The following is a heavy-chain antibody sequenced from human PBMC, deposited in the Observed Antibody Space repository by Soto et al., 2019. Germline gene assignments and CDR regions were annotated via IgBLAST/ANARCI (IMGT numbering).Heavy chain of an antibody. J-gene: IGHJ4*02. D-gene: IGHD6-19*01. Sequence: EVQLVESGGGLVQPGRSLRLSCAASGFTFDDYAMHWVRQAPGKGLEWVSGISWNSGSIGYADSVKGRFTISRDNAKNSLYLEMNSRRADDTALYYCAKDEGNMAVAGITLDYWGQGILVTVSA. CDR2: ISWNSGSI. CDR3: AKDEGNMAVAGITLDY. V-gene: IGHV3-9*01. CDR1: GFTFDDYA.